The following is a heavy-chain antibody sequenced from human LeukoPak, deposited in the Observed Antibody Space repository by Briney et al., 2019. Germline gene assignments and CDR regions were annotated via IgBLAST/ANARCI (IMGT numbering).Heavy chain of an antibody. V-gene: IGHV1-46*01. D-gene: IGHD5-12*01. CDR3: ARAYVDIVATIEDYYYYMDV. CDR1: GYTFTSYY. J-gene: IGHJ6*03. CDR2: INPSGGST. Sequence: ASVKVSCKASGYTFTSYYMHWVRQAPGQGLEWMGIINPSGGSTSYAQKFQGRVTITTDESTSTAYMELSSLRSEDTAVYYCARAYVDIVATIEDYYYYMDVWGKGTTVTVSS.